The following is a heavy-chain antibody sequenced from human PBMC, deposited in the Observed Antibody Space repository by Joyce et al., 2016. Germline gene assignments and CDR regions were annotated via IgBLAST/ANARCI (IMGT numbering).Heavy chain of an antibody. CDR3: ARALVPAAAFDF. CDR1: GYAFISYY. V-gene: IGHV1-46*01. D-gene: IGHD2-2*01. J-gene: IGHJ4*02. Sequence: QVLLVQSGAEVKKPGASVRVSCKASGYAFISYYVNWVRQATGQGLGWSRINNPGGGGTNNTQKFLDRVTLNRDTYTNTGYLDLSSLRSEDTAIYYCARALVPAAAFDFWGQGTLVTVSS. CDR2: NNPGGGGT.